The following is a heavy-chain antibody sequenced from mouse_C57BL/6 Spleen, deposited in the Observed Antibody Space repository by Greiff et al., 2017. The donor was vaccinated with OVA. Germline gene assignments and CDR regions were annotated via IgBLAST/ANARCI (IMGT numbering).Heavy chain of an antibody. Sequence: DVKLVESGPGLVKPSQSLSLTCSVTGYSITSGYYWNWIRQFPGNKLEWMGYISYDGSNNYNPSLKNRISLTRDTSKNQFFLKLNSVTTEDTATYYCARKGYYDYDAGFDYWGTGTTLTVAS. CDR2: ISYDGSN. CDR1: GYSITSGYY. D-gene: IGHD2-4*01. V-gene: IGHV3-6*01. J-gene: IGHJ2*01. CDR3: ARKGYYDYDAGFDY.